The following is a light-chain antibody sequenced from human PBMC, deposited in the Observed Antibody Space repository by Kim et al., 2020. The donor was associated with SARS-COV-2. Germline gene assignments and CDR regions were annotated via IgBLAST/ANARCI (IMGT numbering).Light chain of an antibody. CDR3: QSYDSSLSSPYV. V-gene: IGLV1-40*01. Sequence: VAISCTGRSSTIGASYDVHWYQQLPGTAPNLLIYGNANRPSGVPDRFSGSKSGTSASLAITGLQAEDEADYYCQSYDSSLSSPYVFGTGTKVTVL. CDR2: GNA. J-gene: IGLJ1*01. CDR1: SSTIGASYD.